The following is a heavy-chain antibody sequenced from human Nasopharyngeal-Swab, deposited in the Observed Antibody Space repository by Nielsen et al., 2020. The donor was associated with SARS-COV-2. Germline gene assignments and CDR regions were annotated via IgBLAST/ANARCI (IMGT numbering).Heavy chain of an antibody. Sequence: ASVNVSCKASGYTFTSYYMHWVRQAPGQGLEWMGIINPSGCSTSYAQKFQGRVTMTRDTSTSTVYMELSSLRSEDTAVYYCARGFFGRLGELSFGYGDYGWFDPWGQGTLVTVSS. CDR1: GYTFTSYY. CDR2: INPSGCST. V-gene: IGHV1-46*01. D-gene: IGHD3-16*02. J-gene: IGHJ5*02. CDR3: ARGFFGRLGELSFGYGDYGWFDP.